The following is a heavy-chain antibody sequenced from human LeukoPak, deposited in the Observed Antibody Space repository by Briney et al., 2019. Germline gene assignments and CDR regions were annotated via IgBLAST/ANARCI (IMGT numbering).Heavy chain of an antibody. CDR1: GGSISSYY. CDR2: IYYSGST. D-gene: IGHD2-15*01. V-gene: IGHV4-59*01. J-gene: IGHJ6*04. CDR3: ARAPRSIGYYGMDV. Sequence: SETLSLTCTVSGGSISSYYWSWIRQPPGKGLEWIGYIYYSGSTNYNPSLKSRVTILVDTSKNQFSLKLSSVTAADTAVYYCARAPRSIGYYGMDVWGKGTTVTVSS.